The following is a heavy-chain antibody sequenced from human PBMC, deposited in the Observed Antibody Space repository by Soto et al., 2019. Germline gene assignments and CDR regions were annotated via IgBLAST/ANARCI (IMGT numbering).Heavy chain of an antibody. D-gene: IGHD1-20*01. J-gene: IGHJ4*02. CDR1: GFTFSSYG. CDR3: ARDFRGITGTTYFDY. V-gene: IGHV3-33*01. Sequence: QVQLVESGGGVVQPGRSLRLSCAASGFTFSSYGMHWVRQAPGKGLEWVAVIWYDGSNKYYADSVKGRFTISRDNSKNTLYLQMNSLRAEDTAVYYCARDFRGITGTTYFDYWGQGTLVTVSS. CDR2: IWYDGSNK.